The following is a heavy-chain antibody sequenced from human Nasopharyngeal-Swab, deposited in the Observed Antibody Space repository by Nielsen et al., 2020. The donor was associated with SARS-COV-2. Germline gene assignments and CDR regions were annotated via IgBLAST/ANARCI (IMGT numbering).Heavy chain of an antibody. Sequence: RRQSPGEGLEWIGYIYYSGSTYYNPSLKSRVTISVDTSKNQFSLKLSSVTAADTAVYYCARGFVGAYYDSNLDVWGKGTTVTVSS. CDR3: ARGFVGAYYDSNLDV. J-gene: IGHJ6*04. CDR2: IYYSGST. D-gene: IGHD3-22*01. V-gene: IGHV4-31*02.